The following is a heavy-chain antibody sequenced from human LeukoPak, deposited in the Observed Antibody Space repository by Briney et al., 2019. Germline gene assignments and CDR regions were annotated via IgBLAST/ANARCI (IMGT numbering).Heavy chain of an antibody. Sequence: ASVKVSCKASGGTFSSYAISWVRQAPGQGLEWMGWINPNSGGTNYAQKFQGRVTMTRDTSISTAYMELSRLRSDDTAVYYCATTWILNYWGQGTLVTVSS. D-gene: IGHD5-18*01. J-gene: IGHJ4*02. CDR3: ATTWILNY. V-gene: IGHV1-2*02. CDR2: INPNSGGT. CDR1: GGTFSSYA.